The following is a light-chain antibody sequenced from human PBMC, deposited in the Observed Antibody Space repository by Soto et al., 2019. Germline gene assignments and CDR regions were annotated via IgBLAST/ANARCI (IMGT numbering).Light chain of an antibody. CDR2: SND. CDR3: ATWDDSLNAAV. J-gene: IGLJ1*01. CDR1: NSNIGGNT. V-gene: IGLV1-44*01. Sequence: HSVLAQPPSASGTPGQRVTISCSGSNSNIGGNTVNWYQQLPGAAPKLLMYSNDQRPSGVPDRFSGSKFGTTASLAISGLQSEDEADYHCATWDDSLNAAVFGAGTKVTVL.